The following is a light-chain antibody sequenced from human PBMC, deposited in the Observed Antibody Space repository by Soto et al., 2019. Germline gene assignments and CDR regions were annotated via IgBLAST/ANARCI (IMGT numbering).Light chain of an antibody. CDR3: QQFIT. Sequence: EIVMTQSPATLSVSPGEGATLSCRASQSVSSSYLAWYQQKPGQAPRLLIYGASSRATGIPDRFSGSGSGTDFTLTISRLEPEDFAVYYCQQFITFGQGTRLEIK. CDR2: GAS. J-gene: IGKJ5*01. V-gene: IGKV3-20*01. CDR1: QSVSSSY.